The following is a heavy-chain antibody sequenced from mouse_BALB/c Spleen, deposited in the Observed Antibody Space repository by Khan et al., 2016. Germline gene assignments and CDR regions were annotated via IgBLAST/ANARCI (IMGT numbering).Heavy chain of an antibody. V-gene: IGHV6-6*02. CDR3: TRTGTGYFDV. J-gene: IGHJ1*01. CDR2: IRLKSNNYAT. Sequence: EVKLEESGGGLMQPGGSMKLSCVASGFTFSNYWMNWVRQSPEKGLEWVAEIRLKSNNYATHYAESVKGRFTISRDDSKSSVYLQMNNLRAEDTGIYYCTRTGTGYFDVWGAGTTVTVSS. CDR1: GFTFSNYW. D-gene: IGHD4-1*01.